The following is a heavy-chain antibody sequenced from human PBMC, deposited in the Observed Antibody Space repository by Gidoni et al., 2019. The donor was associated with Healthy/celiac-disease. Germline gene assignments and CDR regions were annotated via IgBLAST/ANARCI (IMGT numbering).Heavy chain of an antibody. V-gene: IGHV4-34*01. CDR2: INHSGST. D-gene: IGHD4-17*01. CDR1: GGSFSGYY. J-gene: IGHJ4*02. CDR3: ARGRVGFDGDYKGRYDY. Sequence: QVQLQQWGAGLLKPSETLSLTCAVYGGSFSGYYWSWLRQPPGKGLEWIGEINHSGSTNYNPSLKSRVTISVDTSKNQFSLKLSSVTAADTAVYYCARGRVGFDGDYKGRYDYWGQGTLVTVSS.